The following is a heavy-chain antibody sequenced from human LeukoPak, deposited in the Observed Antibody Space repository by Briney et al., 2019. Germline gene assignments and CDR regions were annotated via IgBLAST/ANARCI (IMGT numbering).Heavy chain of an antibody. CDR1: GFTFDDYG. CDR2: INWNGGSI. Sequence: GGSLRLSCAASGFTFDDYGMSWIRQGPGKGLEWVSGINWNGGSIGYADSVKGRFTISRDNAKNSLFLRMNSLRAEDTALYYCARGYCSGGSCWYFDHWGQGTLVTVSS. V-gene: IGHV3-20*04. D-gene: IGHD2-15*01. J-gene: IGHJ4*02. CDR3: ARGYCSGGSCWYFDH.